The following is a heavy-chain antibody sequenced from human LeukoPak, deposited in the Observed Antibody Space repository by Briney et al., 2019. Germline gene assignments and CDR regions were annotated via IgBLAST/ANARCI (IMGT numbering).Heavy chain of an antibody. D-gene: IGHD3-10*01. CDR3: ARGNTYYYGSGSSYYFDY. Sequence: GGSLRLSCAVSGFTFSSYEMNLVRQAPGKGLEWVSYISSSGSTIYYADSVKGRFTISRDNAKNSLYLQMNSLRGEDTAVYYCARGNTYYYGSGSSYYFDYWGQGTLVTVSS. CDR1: GFTFSSYE. CDR2: ISSSGSTI. V-gene: IGHV3-48*03. J-gene: IGHJ4*02.